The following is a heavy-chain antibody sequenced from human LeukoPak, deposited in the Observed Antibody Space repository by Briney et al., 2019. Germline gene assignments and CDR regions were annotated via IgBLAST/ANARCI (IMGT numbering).Heavy chain of an antibody. D-gene: IGHD3-10*01. Sequence: ASVKVSCKASGYTFTSYDINWVRQATGQGLEWMGWMNPNSGNTGYAQKFQGRVTMTRNTSISTAYMELSSLRSDDTAVYYCARDRAMVRGVISNWFDPWGQGTLVTVSS. V-gene: IGHV1-8*01. CDR2: MNPNSGNT. J-gene: IGHJ5*02. CDR3: ARDRAMVRGVISNWFDP. CDR1: GYTFTSYD.